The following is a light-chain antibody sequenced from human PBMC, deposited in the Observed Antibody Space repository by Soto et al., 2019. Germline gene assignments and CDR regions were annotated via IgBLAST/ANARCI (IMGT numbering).Light chain of an antibody. Sequence: QSVLTQPASVSGSPGQSITISCTGTSSDVGAYDYVSWYQQHPGKAPKLMIYDVYARPSGVSHRFSGSKSGNTASLTISGLQSDDEADYYCSSYTNTRSYVFGTGTKLTVL. V-gene: IGLV2-14*03. CDR3: SSYTNTRSYV. CDR1: SSDVGAYDY. CDR2: DVY. J-gene: IGLJ1*01.